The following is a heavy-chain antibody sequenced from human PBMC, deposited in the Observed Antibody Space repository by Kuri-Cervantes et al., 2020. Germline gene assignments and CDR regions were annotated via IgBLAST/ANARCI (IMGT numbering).Heavy chain of an antibody. CDR3: AKDIVPAALYGMDV. D-gene: IGHD2-2*01. CDR2: ISYDGSNK. Sequence: GGSLRLSCAASGFSFSSYGMSWVRQAPGKGLEWVAVISYDGSNKYYADSVKGRFTISRDNSKNTLYLQMNSLRAEDTAVYYCAKDIVPAALYGMDVWGQGTTVTVSS. CDR1: GFSFSSYG. V-gene: IGHV3-30*18. J-gene: IGHJ6*02.